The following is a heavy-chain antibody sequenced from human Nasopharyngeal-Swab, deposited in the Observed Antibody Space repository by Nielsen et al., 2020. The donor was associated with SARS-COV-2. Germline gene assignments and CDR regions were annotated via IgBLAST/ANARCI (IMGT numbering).Heavy chain of an antibody. D-gene: IGHD2-15*01. CDR3: AREELGYCSGGSCLPFDY. J-gene: IGHJ4*02. CDR2: ISSSGSTI. Sequence: WIRQPPGKGLEWVSYISSSGSTIYYADSVKGRFTISRDNAKNSLYLQMNSLRDEDTAVYYCAREELGYCSGGSCLPFDYWGQGTLVTV. V-gene: IGHV3-48*02.